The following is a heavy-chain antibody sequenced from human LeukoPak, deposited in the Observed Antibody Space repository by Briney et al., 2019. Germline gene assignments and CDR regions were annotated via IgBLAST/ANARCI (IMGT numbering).Heavy chain of an antibody. D-gene: IGHD2-15*01. CDR2: ISSGAGTSI. J-gene: IGHJ4*02. Sequence: PGGSLRLSCAASGFSFSTYYMGWVRQAPGKGLEWVSYISSGAGTSIYYADSVRGRFFISRDNDKNSLYLQMNSLGAEDTAIYYSYASAVVAIDYWGQGTLVTVSS. CDR3: YASAVVAIDY. V-gene: IGHV3-11*01. CDR1: GFSFSTYY.